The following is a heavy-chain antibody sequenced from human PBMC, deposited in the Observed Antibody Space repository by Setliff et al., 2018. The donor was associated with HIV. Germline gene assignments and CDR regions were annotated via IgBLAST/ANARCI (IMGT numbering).Heavy chain of an antibody. D-gene: IGHD3-22*01. CDR3: ARGPPDYYDSSGYYWGHWD. CDR1: GGTFSSYG. V-gene: IGHV1-69*05. Sequence: SVKVSCKASGGTFSSYGITWVRQAPGQGLEWMGGITPLLGTTNYAQRFQGRVTITTDESTSTAYMELSSLRSEDTAVYYCARGPPDYYDSSGYYWGHWDWGQGTLVTAPQ. CDR2: ITPLLGTT. J-gene: IGHJ4*02.